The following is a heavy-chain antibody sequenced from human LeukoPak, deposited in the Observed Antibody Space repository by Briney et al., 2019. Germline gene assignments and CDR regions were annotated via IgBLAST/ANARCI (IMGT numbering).Heavy chain of an antibody. CDR2: LNQDGSEK. V-gene: IGHV3-7*01. CDR3: ARPDGYNYSPFDY. Sequence: GGSLRLSCVASGFTFSSYWMSWVRQAPGKGLEWVANLNQDGSEKYYVDSVKGRFTISRDNAKNSLYLQMNSLRAEDTAVYYCARPDGYNYSPFDYWGQGTLVTVSS. D-gene: IGHD5-24*01. CDR1: GFTFSSYW. J-gene: IGHJ4*02.